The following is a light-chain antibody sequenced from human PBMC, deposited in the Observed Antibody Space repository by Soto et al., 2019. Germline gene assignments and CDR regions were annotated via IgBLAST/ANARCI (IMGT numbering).Light chain of an antibody. Sequence: DIQMTQSPSSLSASVGDRVTITCRASQSIGTYLHWYQQKPGKAPKLLIYAASNLQSGVPSRFSGSGSGTDFTLTITSLQPEDFATYYCQQSYGTPITFGQGTRLEIK. CDR3: QQSYGTPIT. CDR1: QSIGTY. V-gene: IGKV1-39*01. CDR2: AAS. J-gene: IGKJ5*01.